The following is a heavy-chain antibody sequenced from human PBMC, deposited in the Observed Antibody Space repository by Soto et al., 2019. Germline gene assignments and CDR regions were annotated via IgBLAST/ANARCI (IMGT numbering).Heavy chain of an antibody. CDR1: GYSFTSYW. D-gene: IGHD2-2*02. J-gene: IGHJ6*02. V-gene: IGHV5-51*01. Sequence: GESLKISCKGSGYSFTSYWIGWVRQMPGKXLEWMGIIYPGDSDTRYSPSFQGQVTISADKSISTAYLQWSSLKASDTAMYYCARHGVYCSSTTCHSYGMDVWGQGTTVTVSS. CDR2: IYPGDSDT. CDR3: ARHGVYCSSTTCHSYGMDV.